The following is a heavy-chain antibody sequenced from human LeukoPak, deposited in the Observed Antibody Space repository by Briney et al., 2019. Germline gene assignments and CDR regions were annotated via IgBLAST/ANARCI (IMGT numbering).Heavy chain of an antibody. CDR3: AKAGAVVVVAAKFFDY. V-gene: IGHV3-23*01. CDR2: ISGSGAST. J-gene: IGHJ4*02. CDR1: GFTFSSYA. Sequence: PGGSLRLSCAASGFTFSSYAMSWVRQAPGKGLEWVSAISGSGASTYYADSVKGRFTISRDNSKNTLYLQMNSLRAEDTAVYYCAKAGAVVVVAAKFFDYWGQGTLVTVSS. D-gene: IGHD2-15*01.